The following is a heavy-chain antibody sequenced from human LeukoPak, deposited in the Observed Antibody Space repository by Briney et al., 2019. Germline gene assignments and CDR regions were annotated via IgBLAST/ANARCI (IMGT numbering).Heavy chain of an antibody. CDR1: GYTFTSYA. D-gene: IGHD5-18*01. CDR3: ARAGREVQLWFYYYYYYMDV. CDR2: INAGNGNT. Sequence: ASVKVSCKASGYTFTSYAMHWVRQAPGQRLEWMGWINAGNGNTKYSQEFQGRVTITRDTSASTAYMELSSLRSGDTAVYYCARAGREVQLWFYYYYYYMDVWGKGTTVTVSS. J-gene: IGHJ6*03. V-gene: IGHV1-3*03.